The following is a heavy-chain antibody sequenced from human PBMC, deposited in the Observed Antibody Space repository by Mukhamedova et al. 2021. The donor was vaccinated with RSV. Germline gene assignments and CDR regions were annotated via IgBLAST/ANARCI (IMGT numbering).Heavy chain of an antibody. J-gene: IGHJ3*02. V-gene: IGHV3-23*01. D-gene: IGHD1-26*01. CDR2: ISGSGGST. Sequence: VRQAPGKGLEWVSAISGSGGSTYYADSVKGRFTISRDNSKNTLYLQMNSLRAEDTAVYYCAKDLSFEGSYYPFDAFDIWGQGTMV. CDR3: AKDLSFEGSYYPFDAFDI.